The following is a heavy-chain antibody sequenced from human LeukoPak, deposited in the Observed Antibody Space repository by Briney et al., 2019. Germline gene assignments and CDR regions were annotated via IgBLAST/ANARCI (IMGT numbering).Heavy chain of an antibody. CDR3: ARDLGDGGSCCLWYYGMDV. D-gene: IGHD2-15*01. CDR2: IIPIFGIA. V-gene: IGHV1-69*04. Sequence: SVKVSCKASGGTFSSYAISWVRQAPGQGLEWMGRIIPIFGIANYTQKFQGRVTITADKSTSTAYMELSSLRSEDTAVYYCARDLGDGGSCCLWYYGMDVWGQGTTVTVSS. J-gene: IGHJ6*02. CDR1: GGTFSSYA.